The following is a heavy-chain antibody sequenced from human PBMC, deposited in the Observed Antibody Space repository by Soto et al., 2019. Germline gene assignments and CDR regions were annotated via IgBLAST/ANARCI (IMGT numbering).Heavy chain of an antibody. J-gene: IGHJ4*02. V-gene: IGHV3-15*01. D-gene: IGHD2-2*01. CDR2: IKSKTDGGTT. Sequence: PGGSLRLSCAASGFTFSNVWMSWVRQAPGKGLEWVGRIKSKTDGGTTDYAAPVKGRFTISRDDSKNTLYLQMNSLKTEDTAVYYCTTGPQPAQTDYWGQGTLVTVSS. CDR1: GFTFSNVW. CDR3: TTGPQPAQTDY.